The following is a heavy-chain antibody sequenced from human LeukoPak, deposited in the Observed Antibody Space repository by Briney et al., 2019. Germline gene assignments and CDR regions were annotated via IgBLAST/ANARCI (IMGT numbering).Heavy chain of an antibody. Sequence: ASVKVSCKASGYTFTSYGISWVRQAPGQGLEWMGWISAYNGNTNYAQKLQGRVTMTTDTSTSTAYMELRSLRSDDTAVYYCARDRGWDSSGWYGYDYWGQGTLVTVSS. CDR2: ISAYNGNT. D-gene: IGHD6-19*01. J-gene: IGHJ4*02. V-gene: IGHV1-18*01. CDR1: GYTFTSYG. CDR3: ARDRGWDSSGWYGYDY.